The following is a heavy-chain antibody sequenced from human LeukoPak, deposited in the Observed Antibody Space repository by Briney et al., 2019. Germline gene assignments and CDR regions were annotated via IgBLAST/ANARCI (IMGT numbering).Heavy chain of an antibody. CDR1: RGSISNYW. D-gene: IGHD5-12*01. V-gene: IGHV4-4*07. CDR2: VYPSGTT. CDR3: ARDAGGYEDY. J-gene: IGHJ4*02. Sequence: SETLSLSCTVSRGSISNYWWSWIRQAAGKGLEWIGRVYPSGTTHYNPSLQSRVTLSVDTSKNQFSLKLSSLTAADTAVYYCARDAGGYEDYWGQGTLVTVSS.